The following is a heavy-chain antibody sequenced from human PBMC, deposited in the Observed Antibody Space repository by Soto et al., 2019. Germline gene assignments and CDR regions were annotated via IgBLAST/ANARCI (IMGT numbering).Heavy chain of an antibody. V-gene: IGHV1-8*01. CDR2: MNPNSGNT. J-gene: IGHJ5*02. CDR3: ARGWELPLPDGFDP. D-gene: IGHD1-26*01. CDR1: GYTFTSYD. Sequence: QVQLVQSGAEVKKPGASVKVSCKASGYTFTSYDINWVRQATGQGLEWMGWMNPNSGNTGYAQKFQGRVTMTRNTSISTADRELSSLRSEDTAVYYWARGWELPLPDGFDPWGQGTLVTVSS.